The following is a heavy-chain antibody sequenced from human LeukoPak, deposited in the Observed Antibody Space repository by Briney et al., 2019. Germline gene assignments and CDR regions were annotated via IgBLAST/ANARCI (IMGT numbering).Heavy chain of an antibody. Sequence: ASVKVSCKASGYTFTGYYMHWVRQAPGQGPEWMGWINPNSGGTNYAQKFQGRVTMTRDTSISTVYMELSRLRSDDTAVYYCARETLMLAGIVGATTDAFDIWGQGTMVTVSS. J-gene: IGHJ3*02. D-gene: IGHD1-26*01. CDR1: GYTFTGYY. V-gene: IGHV1-2*02. CDR2: INPNSGGT. CDR3: ARETLMLAGIVGATTDAFDI.